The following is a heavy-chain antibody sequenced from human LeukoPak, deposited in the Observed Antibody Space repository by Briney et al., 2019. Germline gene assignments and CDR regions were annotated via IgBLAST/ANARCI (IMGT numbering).Heavy chain of an antibody. D-gene: IGHD3-3*01. V-gene: IGHV3-21*01. CDR3: ARPHPRTVFGVFSYYYGMDV. CDR2: ISSSSTYI. Sequence: GGSLRLSCAASGFTFRSYSMNWVRQAPGKGLEWVSSISSSSTYIYYADSVKGRFIISRDNAKNSLYLQMNSLRAEDTAVYYCARPHPRTVFGVFSYYYGMDVWGQGTTVTVSS. CDR1: GFTFRSYS. J-gene: IGHJ6*02.